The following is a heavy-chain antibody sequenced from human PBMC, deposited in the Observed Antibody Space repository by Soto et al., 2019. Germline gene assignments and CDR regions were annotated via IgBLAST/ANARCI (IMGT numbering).Heavy chain of an antibody. CDR1: GGSFSGYY. V-gene: IGHV4-34*01. Sequence: QVQLQQWGAGLLKPSETLSLTCAVYGGSFSGYYWSWIRQPPGKGLEWIGEINHSGNTNYNPSLKSRVTISIDTSKNQFSLKLSSMTAADTAVYYCARGLTSRYGYWGQGTLVTVSS. D-gene: IGHD2-21*02. J-gene: IGHJ4*02. CDR3: ARGLTSRYGY. CDR2: INHSGNT.